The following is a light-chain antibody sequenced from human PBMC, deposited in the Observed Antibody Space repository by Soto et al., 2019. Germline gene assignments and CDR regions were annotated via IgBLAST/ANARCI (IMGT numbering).Light chain of an antibody. CDR1: SSDVGGYNY. CDR3: SSYTTSSTLLYV. Sequence: QSALTQPASVSGSPGQSITISCTGTSSDVGGYNYVSWYQQHPGKAPKLMIYAVSNRPSGVSTRFSGSKSGNTASLPISGVHAEDEADYHCSSYTTSSTLLYVFGTGTKLTVL. CDR2: AVS. J-gene: IGLJ1*01. V-gene: IGLV2-14*01.